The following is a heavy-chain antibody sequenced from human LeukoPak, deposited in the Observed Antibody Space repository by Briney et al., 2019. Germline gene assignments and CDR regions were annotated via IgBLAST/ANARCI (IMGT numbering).Heavy chain of an antibody. D-gene: IGHD2-15*01. CDR1: GFTFSSYG. CDR2: IWYDGSNK. Sequence: GGSLRLSCAASGFTFSSYGMHWVRQAPGKGLEWVAVIWYDGSNKYYADSVKGRFTISRDNSNNTLYLQVNSLRAEDTAVYYCARNLGYCGGGSCFGSDYWGQGTLVTVSS. CDR3: ARNLGYCGGGSCFGSDY. V-gene: IGHV3-33*01. J-gene: IGHJ4*02.